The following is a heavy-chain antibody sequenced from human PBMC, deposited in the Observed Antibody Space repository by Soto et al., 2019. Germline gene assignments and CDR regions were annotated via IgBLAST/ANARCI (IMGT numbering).Heavy chain of an antibody. CDR3: AREPMCGDKCYDNYFDP. CDR2: INIGNGNT. CDR1: GYTFTSYA. V-gene: IGHV1-3*04. J-gene: IGHJ5*02. Sequence: ASVKVSCKASGYTFTSYAIHWVRQAPGQGLEWVGWINIGNGNTESSQKFQGRVTITTDTSASTAYMELRSLTSEDTAVYSCAREPMCGDKCYDNYFDPWGQGTLVTVSS. D-gene: IGHD2-15*01.